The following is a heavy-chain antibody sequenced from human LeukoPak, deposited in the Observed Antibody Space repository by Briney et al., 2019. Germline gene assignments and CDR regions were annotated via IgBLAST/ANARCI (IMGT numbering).Heavy chain of an antibody. V-gene: IGHV5-51*01. CDR2: IYPDDSDT. D-gene: IGHD5-12*01. Sequence: GESLKISCKGSGYIFTNYWIGWVRQMPGKGLEWMGIIYPDDSDTRYSPSFQGQVTISADKSISTAYLQWSSLKASDTAMYYCAKSSSGYESASVDYWGQGTLVTVSS. CDR3: AKSSSGYESASVDY. J-gene: IGHJ4*02. CDR1: GYIFTNYW.